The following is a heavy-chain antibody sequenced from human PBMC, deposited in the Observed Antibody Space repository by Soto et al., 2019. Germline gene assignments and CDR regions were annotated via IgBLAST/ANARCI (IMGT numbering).Heavy chain of an antibody. J-gene: IGHJ4*02. V-gene: IGHV1-69*13. CDR3: ARVSLADLSDYYFDY. Sequence: PAASVKVSCKASGGTFSSYAISWVRQAPGQGLEWMGGIIPIFGTANYAQKFQGRVTITADESTSTAYMELSSLRSEDTAVYYCARVSLADLSDYYFDYWGQGTLVTVSS. CDR1: GGTFSSYA. D-gene: IGHD2-15*01. CDR2: IIPIFGTA.